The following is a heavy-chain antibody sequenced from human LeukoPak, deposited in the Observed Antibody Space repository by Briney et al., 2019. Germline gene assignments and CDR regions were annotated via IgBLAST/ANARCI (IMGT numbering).Heavy chain of an antibody. CDR1: GGSISSGSYY. J-gene: IGHJ4*02. D-gene: IGHD1-26*01. CDR3: AREALGATSPFDY. CDR2: IYTSGST. V-gene: IGHV4-61*02. Sequence: SETLSLTCTVSGGSISSGSYYWSWIRQPAGKGLEWIGRIYTSGSTNYNPSLKSRVTISVDTSKNQFSLKLSSVTAADTAVYYCAREALGATSPFDYWGQGTLVTVSS.